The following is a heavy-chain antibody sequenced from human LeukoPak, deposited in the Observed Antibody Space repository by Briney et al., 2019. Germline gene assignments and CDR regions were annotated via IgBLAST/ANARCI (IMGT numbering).Heavy chain of an antibody. CDR2: INSDGSST. D-gene: IGHD6-19*01. V-gene: IGHV3-74*01. CDR1: GFTFSSYS. J-gene: IGHJ4*02. Sequence: GGSLRLSCAASGFTFSSYSMHWVRQAPGKGLVWVSRINSDGSSTNYADSVKGRFTISRDNAKNTLYLEMNSLRAEDTAVYYCARGAVAGFYWGQGTLVTVSS. CDR3: ARGAVAGFY.